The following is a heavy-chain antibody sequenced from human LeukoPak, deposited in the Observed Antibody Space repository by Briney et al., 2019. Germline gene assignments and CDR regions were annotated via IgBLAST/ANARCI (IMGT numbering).Heavy chain of an antibody. J-gene: IGHJ4*02. Sequence: SETLSLTCTVSGGSISSSSYYWSWIRQPPGKGLEWIGYIYYSGSTNYNPSLKSRVTISVDTSNNQFSLKLSSVTAADTAVYYCARPRGSGSYTPFDYWGQGTLVTVSS. CDR3: ARPRGSGSYTPFDY. CDR2: IYYSGST. V-gene: IGHV4-61*05. D-gene: IGHD3-10*01. CDR1: GGSISSSSYY.